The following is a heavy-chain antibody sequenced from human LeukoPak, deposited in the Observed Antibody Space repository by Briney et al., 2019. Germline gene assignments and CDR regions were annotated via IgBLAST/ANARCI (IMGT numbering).Heavy chain of an antibody. D-gene: IGHD3-9*01. CDR3: ARRNYDILTGYYESGAFDI. J-gene: IGHJ3*02. CDR1: GYSFTSYW. Sequence: GESLQISCKGSGYSFTSYWIGWVRQMPGKGLEWMGIIYPGDSDTRYSPSFQGQVTISADKSISTAYLQWSSLKASDTAMYYCARRNYDILTGYYESGAFDIWGQGTMVTVSS. CDR2: IYPGDSDT. V-gene: IGHV5-51*01.